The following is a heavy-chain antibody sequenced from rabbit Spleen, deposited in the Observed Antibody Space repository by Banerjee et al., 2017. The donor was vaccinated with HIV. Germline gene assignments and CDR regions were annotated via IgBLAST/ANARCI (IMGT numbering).Heavy chain of an antibody. CDR2: IWGGANGAT. CDR1: GFSFTNRDW. D-gene: IGHD4-1*01. V-gene: IGHV1S45*01. J-gene: IGHJ4*01. CDR3: ARDLAGAIGWNFYL. Sequence: QQQLVESGGGLVKPGASLTLTCKASGFSFTNRDWMCWVRQAPGKGLEWIACIWGGANGATYYASWAKGRFTISKTSSTTVDLKMTSLTAADTATYLCARDLAGAIGWNFYLWGPGTLVTVS.